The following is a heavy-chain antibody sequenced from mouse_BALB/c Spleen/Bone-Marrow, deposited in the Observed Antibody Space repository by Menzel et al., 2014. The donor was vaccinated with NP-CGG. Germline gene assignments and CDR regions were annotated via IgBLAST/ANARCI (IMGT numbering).Heavy chain of an antibody. CDR2: ISGGDSYT. D-gene: IGHD2-4*01. Sequence: EVHLVESGGGLVKSGGSLKLSCAASGFSFNSYGMSWVRQTPEKRLEWVATISGGDSYTFYPDSVKGRFTISRDNAKNNLYLQLSSLRSEDTALYYCARHAYYDQTEVSFVYWGQGTLVTVSS. CDR3: ARHAYYDQTEVSFVY. V-gene: IGHV5-9-2*01. J-gene: IGHJ3*01. CDR1: GFSFNSYG.